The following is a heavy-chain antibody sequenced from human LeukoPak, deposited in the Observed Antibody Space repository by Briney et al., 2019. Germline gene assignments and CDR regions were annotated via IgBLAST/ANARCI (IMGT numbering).Heavy chain of an antibody. CDR1: GFTFSAFG. Sequence: GGSLRLSCAASGFTFSAFGMHWVRQAPGKGPEGVAFIRYDATDKFYADSVKGRFTISRDNSKNTLHLQMNSLSTEDTAVYYCAKDLDCSGGTCHKTVDYGGQGTLVTVSS. CDR3: AKDLDCSGGTCHKTVDY. CDR2: IRYDATDK. D-gene: IGHD2-15*01. J-gene: IGHJ4*02. V-gene: IGHV3-30*02.